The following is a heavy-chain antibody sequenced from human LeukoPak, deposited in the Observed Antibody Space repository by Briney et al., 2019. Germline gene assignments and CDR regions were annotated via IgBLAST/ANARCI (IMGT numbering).Heavy chain of an antibody. CDR1: GGSISNSYYY. CDR2: IYYRGDT. Sequence: SETLSLTCTVSGGSISNSYYYRGWIRQSPGKGLEWIGSIYYRGDTHYNPSLKSRVTISVDRSKNQFSLKLSSVTAADTAVYYCARGGSNPLDYWGQGTLVTVSS. D-gene: IGHD6-13*01. CDR3: ARGGSNPLDY. J-gene: IGHJ4*02. V-gene: IGHV4-39*07.